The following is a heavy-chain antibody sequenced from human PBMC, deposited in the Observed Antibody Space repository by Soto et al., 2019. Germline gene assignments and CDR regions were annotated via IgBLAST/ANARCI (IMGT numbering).Heavy chain of an antibody. V-gene: IGHV1-8*01. CDR3: ARVGYYYDSSGYYLSFDY. D-gene: IGHD3-22*01. CDR2: MNPNSGNT. CDR1: GYTFTSYD. Sequence: ASVKVSCKASGYTFTSYDINWVRQATGQGLEWMGWMNPNSGNTGYAQKFQGRVTMTRNTSISTAYMELSSMRSEDTAVYYCARVGYYYDSSGYYLSFDYWGQGTLVTVSS. J-gene: IGHJ4*02.